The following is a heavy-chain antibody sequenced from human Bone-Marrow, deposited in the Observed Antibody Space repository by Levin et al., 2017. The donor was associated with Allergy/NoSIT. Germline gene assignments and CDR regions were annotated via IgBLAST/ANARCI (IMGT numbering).Heavy chain of an antibody. D-gene: IGHD1/OR15-1a*01. Sequence: SLKISCATSKFIFDDYGMYWVRQAPGKGLEWVSGISWNSGKTHYADSVKGRFIISRDNAKNSLYLQMNSLRTEDTALYYCVKSLNTMTSHDGFDFWGQGTMVTVSA. J-gene: IGHJ3*01. V-gene: IGHV3-9*01. CDR2: ISWNSGKT. CDR1: KFIFDDYG. CDR3: VKSLNTMTSHDGFDF.